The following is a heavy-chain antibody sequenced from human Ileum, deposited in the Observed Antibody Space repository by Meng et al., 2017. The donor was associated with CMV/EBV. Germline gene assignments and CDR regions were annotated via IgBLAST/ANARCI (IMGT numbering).Heavy chain of an antibody. V-gene: IGHV4-59*01. CDR1: GGSISSYY. D-gene: IGHD1-26*01. CDR2: IYYSGST. Sequence: SETLSLTCTVSGGSISSYYWSWIRQPPGKGLEWIGYIYYSGSTNYNPSLKSRVTISVDTSKNQFSLKLSSVTAADTAVYYCAREASVVGATAFDYWGQGTLVTVSS. CDR3: AREASVVGATAFDY. J-gene: IGHJ4*02.